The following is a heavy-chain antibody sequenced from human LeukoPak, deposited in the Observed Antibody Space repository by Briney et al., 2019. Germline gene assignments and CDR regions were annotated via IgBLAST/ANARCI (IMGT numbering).Heavy chain of an antibody. J-gene: IGHJ5*02. CDR2: ISYDGSKK. V-gene: IGHV3-30*04. D-gene: IGHD6-19*01. CDR1: GSTFMNQA. Sequence: GGSLRLSCAASGSTFMNQAMHGVRRAPGKGLEGVALISYDGSKKYYADSVKGRFTISRDNAKNSLYLQMNSLRAEGTAVYYCAREMLAAVAAQSWGQGTLVTVSS. CDR3: AREMLAAVAAQS.